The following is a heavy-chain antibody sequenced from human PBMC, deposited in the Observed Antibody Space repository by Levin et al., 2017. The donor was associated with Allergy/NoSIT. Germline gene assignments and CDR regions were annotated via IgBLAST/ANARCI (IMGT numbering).Heavy chain of an antibody. V-gene: IGHV3-66*01. CDR3: TRDEVGEAFDY. CDR1: GFTVSNNY. J-gene: IGHJ4*02. D-gene: IGHD2-15*01. CDR2: IYSGGST. Sequence: GGSLRLSCAASGFTVSNNYMSWVRQAPGKGLEWVSVIYSGGSTYYSDSLKGGFTISRDNSKNTVYLKMNSLRGEETAVYYCTRDEVGEAFDYWGQGTLVTVS.